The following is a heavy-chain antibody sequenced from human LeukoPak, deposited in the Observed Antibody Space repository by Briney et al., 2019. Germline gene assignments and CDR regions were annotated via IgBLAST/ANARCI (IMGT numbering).Heavy chain of an antibody. CDR2: INPNSGGT. Sequence: GASVKVSCKASGYTFTGYYMHWVRQAPGQGLEWMGWINPNSGGTKYAQKFQGRVSMTRDTSISTAYMELSSLRSDDTAVYYCARDEGTTVTDYWGQGTLVTVSS. CDR1: GYTFTGYY. J-gene: IGHJ4*02. D-gene: IGHD4-17*01. V-gene: IGHV1-2*02. CDR3: ARDEGTTVTDY.